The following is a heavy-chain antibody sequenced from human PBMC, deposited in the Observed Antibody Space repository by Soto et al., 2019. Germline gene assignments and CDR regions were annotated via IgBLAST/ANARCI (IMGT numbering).Heavy chain of an antibody. D-gene: IGHD4-17*01. CDR2: ISGSGGST. Sequence: EVQLLESGGDLVQPGGPLRISCEASGFTFSSYSMSWVRQPPGKGLEWVSTISGSGGSTYYIDSVKGRFTISRDNSKNTVYLQMNSLRAEDTAVYFCAKDWTTIWGQGTMVTVS. CDR3: AKDWTTI. J-gene: IGHJ3*02. CDR1: GFTFSSYS. V-gene: IGHV3-23*01.